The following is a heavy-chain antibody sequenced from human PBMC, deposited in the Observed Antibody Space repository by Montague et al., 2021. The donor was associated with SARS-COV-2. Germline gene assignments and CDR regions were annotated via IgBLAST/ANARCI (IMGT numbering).Heavy chain of an antibody. CDR1: GGSISSSSYY. CDR2: IYYSGST. J-gene: IGHJ6*02. Sequence: SETLSLTCTVSGGSISSSSYYWGWIRQPPGKVLEWIGSIYYSGSTYYNPSLKSRDTISVDTSKNQFSLKLSSVTAADTAVYYCARVGRQQLVRLSGMDDWGQGTTVTVSS. V-gene: IGHV4-39*07. CDR3: ARVGRQQLVRLSGMDD. D-gene: IGHD6-13*01.